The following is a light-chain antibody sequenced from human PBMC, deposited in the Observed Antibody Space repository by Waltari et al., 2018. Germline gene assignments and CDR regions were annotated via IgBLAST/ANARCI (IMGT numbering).Light chain of an antibody. CDR3: SSFTTSNTWV. V-gene: IGLV2-14*01. CDR2: EVT. CDR1: RSDIGTSAY. J-gene: IGLJ3*02. Sequence: QSALTQPASVSGSPGQSITISCTGTRSDIGTSAYVCWHQQYPGKAPKVIIYEVTNRPAGVSNRFSASKAGNTASLTISGLQAEDEADDYCSSFTTSNTWVFGGGTALTVL.